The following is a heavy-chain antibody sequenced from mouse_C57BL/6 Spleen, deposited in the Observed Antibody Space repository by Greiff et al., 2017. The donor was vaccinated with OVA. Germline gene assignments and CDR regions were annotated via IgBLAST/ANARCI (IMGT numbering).Heavy chain of an antibody. CDR1: GFTFSDYY. D-gene: IGHD2-1*01. CDR3: ARQWNGNYGYFDV. Sequence: EVKLMESGGGLVQPGGSLKLSCAASGFTFSDYYMYWVRPTPEKRLEWVAYISNGGGSTYYPDTVKGRFTISRDNAKNTLYLQMSRLKSEDTAMYYCARQWNGNYGYFDVWGTGTTVTVSS. CDR2: ISNGGGST. V-gene: IGHV5-12*01. J-gene: IGHJ1*03.